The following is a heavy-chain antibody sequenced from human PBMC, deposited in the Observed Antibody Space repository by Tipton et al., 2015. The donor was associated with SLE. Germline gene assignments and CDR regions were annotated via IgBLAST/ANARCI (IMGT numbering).Heavy chain of an antibody. CDR1: GESFNADS. J-gene: IGHJ4*02. Sequence: LRLSCAVYGESFNADSWTWVRQPPGKGLEWIGEINHNGFTTYNPSLKSRVTISLDTSKNQFSLTLNSVTAADTAIYYCARATIEAAGAPFDFWGQGTLVTVSS. CDR3: ARATIEAAGAPFDF. CDR2: INHNGFT. D-gene: IGHD6-13*01. V-gene: IGHV4-34*01.